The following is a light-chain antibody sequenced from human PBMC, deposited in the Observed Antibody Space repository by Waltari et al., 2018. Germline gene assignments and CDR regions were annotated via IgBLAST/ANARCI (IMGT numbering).Light chain of an antibody. Sequence: QSVLTQPPSASGTPGQRVTISCSGSSPNLGINRVTWYQQPPGTAPKLLIYSNDHRASGLPDRFSGSKSGTSASLAISGLQFEDEADYYCATWDDRLNGVVFGGGTKLTVL. J-gene: IGLJ2*01. CDR1: SPNLGINR. CDR3: ATWDDRLNGVV. V-gene: IGLV1-44*01. CDR2: SND.